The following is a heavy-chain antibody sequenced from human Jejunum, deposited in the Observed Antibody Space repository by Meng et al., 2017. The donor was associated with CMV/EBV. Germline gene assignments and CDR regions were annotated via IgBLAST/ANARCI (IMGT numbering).Heavy chain of an antibody. Sequence: EVQLLESGGGLVQPGGSLRVSXEVSGFIFSTYAMSWVRQAPGKGLEWVSTISGSGGSTYYADSVKGRFSISRDNSRNTLYLQMNSLRAEDTAVYYCAKAGCSGGNCYRPPDYWGQGTLVTVSS. CDR2: ISGSGGST. V-gene: IGHV3-23*01. CDR3: AKAGCSGGNCYRPPDY. J-gene: IGHJ4*02. CDR1: GFIFSTYA. D-gene: IGHD2-15*01.